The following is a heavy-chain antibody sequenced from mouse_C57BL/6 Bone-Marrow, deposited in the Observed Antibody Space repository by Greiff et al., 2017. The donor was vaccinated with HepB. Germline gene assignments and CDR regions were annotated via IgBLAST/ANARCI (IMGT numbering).Heavy chain of an antibody. V-gene: IGHV5-4*01. J-gene: IGHJ4*01. CDR2: ISDGGSYT. CDR1: GFTFSSYA. CDR3: ARDPGAYAMDY. Sequence: DVHLVESGGGLVKPGGSLKLSCAASGFTFSSYAMSWVRQTPEKRLEWVATISDGGSYTYYPDNVKGRFTISRDNAKNNLYLQMSHLKSEDTAMYYCARDPGAYAMDYWGQGTSVTVSS.